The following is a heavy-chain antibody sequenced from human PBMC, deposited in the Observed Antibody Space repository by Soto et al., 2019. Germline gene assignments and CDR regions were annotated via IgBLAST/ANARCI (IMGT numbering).Heavy chain of an antibody. CDR3: ARGEAAAAAFLYYYYYGMDV. V-gene: IGHV3-30-3*01. D-gene: IGHD6-13*01. J-gene: IGHJ6*02. Sequence: GGSLRLSCAASGFTFSSYAMHWVRQAPGKGLEWVAVISYDGSNKYYADSVKGRFTISRDNSKNTLYLQMNSLRAEDTAVYYCARGEAAAAAFLYYYYYGMDVWGQGTTVTVSS. CDR1: GFTFSSYA. CDR2: ISYDGSNK.